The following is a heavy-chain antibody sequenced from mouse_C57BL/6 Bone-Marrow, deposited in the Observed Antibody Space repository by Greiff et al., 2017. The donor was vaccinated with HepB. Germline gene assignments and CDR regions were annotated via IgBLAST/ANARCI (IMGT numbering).Heavy chain of an antibody. CDR2: IYPRDGST. J-gene: IGHJ1*03. Sequence: VQLQQSGPELVKPGASVKLSCKASGYTFTSYDINWVKQRPGQGLEWIGWIYPRDGSTKYNEKFKGKATLTVDTSSSTAYMELHSLTSEDSAVYFCARDRITTVVATPFYWYFDVWGTGTTVTVSS. CDR3: ARDRITTVVATPFYWYFDV. V-gene: IGHV1-85*01. CDR1: GYTFTSYD. D-gene: IGHD1-1*01.